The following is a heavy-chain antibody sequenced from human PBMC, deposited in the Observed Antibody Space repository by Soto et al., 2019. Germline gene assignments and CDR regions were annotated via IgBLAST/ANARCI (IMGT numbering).Heavy chain of an antibody. CDR2: IHYSGTT. J-gene: IGHJ4*02. Sequence: SETLSLTCTVSGGSMRNYFWTWIRQPPGKGLEWIGYIHYSGTTSFFPSYNPSLRSRVTISEDTSKNQFSLKLLSVTTADTAVYFCAAGEASSRNLAPYYLGFWGQGTLVTVSS. CDR3: AAGEASSRNLAPYYLGF. D-gene: IGHD6-13*01. CDR1: GGSMRNYF. V-gene: IGHV4-59*01.